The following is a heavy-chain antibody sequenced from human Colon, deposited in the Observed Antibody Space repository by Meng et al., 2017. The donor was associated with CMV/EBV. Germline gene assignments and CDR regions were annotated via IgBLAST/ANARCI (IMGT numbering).Heavy chain of an antibody. Sequence: GSLRLSCNVSGDSISNSFWSWIRQPPGKGLEWIGYIYHSGTTNYNPSLKSRVTMSLDTSQNQFSLKLSSVTPEDTAVYYCARGRSDGPPNRPYGMDVWGQGTTVTVS. CDR2: IYHSGTT. D-gene: IGHD2-21*01. CDR3: ARGRSDGPPNRPYGMDV. CDR1: GDSISNSF. V-gene: IGHV4-59*12. J-gene: IGHJ6*02.